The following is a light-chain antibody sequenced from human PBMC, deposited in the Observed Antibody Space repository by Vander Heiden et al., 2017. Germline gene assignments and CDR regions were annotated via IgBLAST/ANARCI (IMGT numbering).Light chain of an antibody. V-gene: IGLV4-60*03. CDR1: SGHSSYI. Sequence: QPVLTQSSSASASLGSSVKLTCTLSSGHSSYIIAWHQQQPGKAPRYLMKLEGSGSYNKGSGVPDHFSGSSSGADRYLTISNLQSEDEADYYCETWDSNSVVFGGGTKLTVL. CDR3: ETWDSNSVV. CDR2: LEGSGSY. J-gene: IGLJ2*01.